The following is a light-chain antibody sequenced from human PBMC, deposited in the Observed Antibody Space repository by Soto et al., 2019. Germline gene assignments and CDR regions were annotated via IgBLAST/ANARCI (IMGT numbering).Light chain of an antibody. CDR2: DAS. V-gene: IGKV1-33*01. CDR3: QQYENLPLT. CDR1: QDISNN. J-gene: IGKJ4*01. Sequence: DIQMTQSPSSLSASVGDRVTITCQASQDISNNLNWYQQKPGKAPKLLIYDASNLETGVPSRFSGSGSGTDFTFTINTLQPEDIATYYCQQYENLPLTFGGGTKVEIK.